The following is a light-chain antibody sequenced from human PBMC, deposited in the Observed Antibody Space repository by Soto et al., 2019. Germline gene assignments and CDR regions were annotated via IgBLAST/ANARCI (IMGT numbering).Light chain of an antibody. J-gene: IGKJ3*01. V-gene: IGKV3-15*01. CDR3: HQYNDWTRFT. CDR2: GAS. CDR1: QSVSTD. Sequence: EIVMTQSPATLSVSPGERATLSCRASQSVSTDLAWYQQKPGQAPRRLIYGASTRATGIPARFSGSGSGTELNLTLNSLQSEDLAIYYCHQYNDWTRFTFGPGTKVEIK.